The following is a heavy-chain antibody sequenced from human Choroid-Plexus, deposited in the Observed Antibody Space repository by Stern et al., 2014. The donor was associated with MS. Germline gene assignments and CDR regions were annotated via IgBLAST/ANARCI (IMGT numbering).Heavy chain of an antibody. J-gene: IGHJ5*02. CDR3: AKDRHYLTYFFGH. D-gene: IGHD2/OR15-2a*01. V-gene: IGHV3-30*18. CDR2: VSYDGSNK. CDR1: GFTFGSCA. Sequence: VQLEESGGGVVQPGRPLRLSCVASGFTFGSCAMHWVRQAPGKGLEWVAGVSYDGSNKNYADSVKGRFTISRDNSQNTLYMQMSSLRPEDTAVYYCAKDRHYLTYFFGHWGQGSLVTVSS.